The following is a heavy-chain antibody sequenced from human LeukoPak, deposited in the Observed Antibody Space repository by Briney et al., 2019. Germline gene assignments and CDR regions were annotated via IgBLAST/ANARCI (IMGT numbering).Heavy chain of an antibody. D-gene: IGHD5-12*01. CDR2: INPNSGGT. V-gene: IGHV1-2*02. CDR3: ARGQSGYEGFDY. CDR1: GYTFTGYY. Sequence: ASVKVSCKASGYTFTGYYMHWVRQAPGQGLEWMGWINPNSGGTNYAQKLQGRVTMTTDTSTSTAYMELRSLRSDDTAVYYCARGQSGYEGFDYWGQGTLVTVSS. J-gene: IGHJ4*02.